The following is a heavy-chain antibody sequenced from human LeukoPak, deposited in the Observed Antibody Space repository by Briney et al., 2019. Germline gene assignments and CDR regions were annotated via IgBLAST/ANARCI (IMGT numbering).Heavy chain of an antibody. CDR2: IRNKANSYTT. CDR1: GFTFSDHY. J-gene: IGHJ4*02. Sequence: PGGSLRLSCAASGFTFSDHYMDWVRQAPGKGLEWVGRIRNKANSYTTQYAASLKDRFTISRDDSKNSLYLQMNSLKTEDTAVYYCAKEVVPGTSRSFDYWGQGTLVTVSS. V-gene: IGHV3-72*01. CDR3: AKEVVPGTSRSFDY. D-gene: IGHD2-2*01.